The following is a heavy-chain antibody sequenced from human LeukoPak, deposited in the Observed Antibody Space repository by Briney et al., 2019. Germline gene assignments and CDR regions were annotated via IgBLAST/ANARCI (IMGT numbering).Heavy chain of an antibody. D-gene: IGHD4-17*01. Sequence: SETLSLTCTVSGGSINNYYWSWIRQPPGKGLEWIGYIYYRGSTNYNPSLKSRVTFSVDTSKNQFSLKLNSVTAADTAVYYCARGGDYGDLRYFDYWGQGTLSPSPQ. CDR1: GGSINNYY. CDR2: IYYRGST. CDR3: ARGGDYGDLRYFDY. J-gene: IGHJ4*02. V-gene: IGHV4-59*01.